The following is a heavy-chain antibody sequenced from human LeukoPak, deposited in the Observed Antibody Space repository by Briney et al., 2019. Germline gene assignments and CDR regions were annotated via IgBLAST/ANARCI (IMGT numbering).Heavy chain of an antibody. CDR2: INHSGST. J-gene: IGHJ4*02. CDR3: AKIHNTYYYDSSGYYYGY. CDR1: GGSFSGYY. V-gene: IGHV4-34*01. Sequence: SETLSLTCAVYGGSFSGYYWSWIRQPPGEGLEWIGEINHSGSTNYNPSLRSRVTISVDTSKNQFSLKLSSMTAADTAVYYCAKIHNTYYYDSSGYYYGYWGQGTLVTVSS. D-gene: IGHD3-22*01.